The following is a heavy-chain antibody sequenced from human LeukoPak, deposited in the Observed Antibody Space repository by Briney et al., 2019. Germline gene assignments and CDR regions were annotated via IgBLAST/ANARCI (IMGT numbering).Heavy chain of an antibody. Sequence: PGGSLRLSCAASGFTVSSNYMSWVRQAPGKGLEWVSVIYSGGSTYYADSVKGRFTISRDNSKNTLYLQMNSLRAEDTAVYYCARGMATISYYYYGMDVWGQGTTVTVSS. J-gene: IGHJ6*02. V-gene: IGHV3-66*01. CDR2: IYSGGST. D-gene: IGHD5-24*01. CDR3: ARGMATISYYYYGMDV. CDR1: GFTVSSNY.